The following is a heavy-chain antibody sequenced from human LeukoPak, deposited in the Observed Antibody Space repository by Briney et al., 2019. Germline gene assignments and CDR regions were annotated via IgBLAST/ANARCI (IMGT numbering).Heavy chain of an antibody. D-gene: IGHD4-17*01. V-gene: IGHV3-30-3*01. CDR2: ISYDGSNK. CDR3: ARATTVTTSDFDY. Sequence: GRSLRLSCAASGFTFSSYAMHWVRQAPGKGLEWVAVISYDGSNKYYADSVKGRFIISRDSSKNTLYLQMNSLRAEDTAVYYCARATTVTTSDFDYWGQGTLVTVSS. CDR1: GFTFSSYA. J-gene: IGHJ4*02.